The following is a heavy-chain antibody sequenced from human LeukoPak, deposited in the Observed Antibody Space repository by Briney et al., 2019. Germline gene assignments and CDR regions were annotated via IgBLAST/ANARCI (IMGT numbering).Heavy chain of an antibody. CDR1: GGSFSGYY. V-gene: IGHV4-34*01. CDR3: ARGVFNRYYDSSGARWFDP. J-gene: IGHJ5*02. CDR2: INHSGST. Sequence: SEPLSLTCAVYGGSFSGYYWSWIRQPPGKGLEWIGEINHSGSTNYNPSLKSRVTISVDTSKNQFSLKLSSVTAADTAVYYCARGVFNRYYDSSGARWFDPWGQGTLVTVSS. D-gene: IGHD3-22*01.